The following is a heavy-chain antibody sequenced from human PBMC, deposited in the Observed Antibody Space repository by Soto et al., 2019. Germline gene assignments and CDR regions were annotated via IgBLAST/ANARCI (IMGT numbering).Heavy chain of an antibody. J-gene: IGHJ3*02. CDR1: GGTFSSYT. D-gene: IGHD2-2*01. V-gene: IGHV1-69*08. CDR2: IIPIFGIA. CDR3: ARDSQYCSSTSCYAFRAFDI. Sequence: QVQLVQSGAEVKKPGSSVKVSCKASGGTFSSYTISWVRQAPGQGLEWMGRIIPIFGIANYAQKFQGRVTITADKSTSTAYMELSSLISEDTAVYYCARDSQYCSSTSCYAFRAFDIWGQGTMVTVSS.